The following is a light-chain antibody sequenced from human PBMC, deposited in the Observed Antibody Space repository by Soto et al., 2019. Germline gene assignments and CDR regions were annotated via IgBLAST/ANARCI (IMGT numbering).Light chain of an antibody. CDR2: DAS. Sequence: DIPMTQSPSSLDASVGDRVTITCQASQEISNYLNWYQQKTGKATTLLIYDASNLEKGVPSRFSGSGSGTDFTFTISSLQPEDIATYYCQQYANLPRFTFGPGTKVDIK. J-gene: IGKJ3*01. CDR1: QEISNY. V-gene: IGKV1-33*01. CDR3: QQYANLPRFT.